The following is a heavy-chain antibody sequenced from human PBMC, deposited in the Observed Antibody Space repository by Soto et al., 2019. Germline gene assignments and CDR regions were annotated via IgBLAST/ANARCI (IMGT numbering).Heavy chain of an antibody. D-gene: IGHD3-22*01. CDR2: IYYSGST. J-gene: IGHJ4*02. CDR1: GGSISSYY. V-gene: IGHV4-59*01. CDR3: ARAYYDSSGYYSIDY. Sequence: PSETLSLTCTVSGGSISSYYWSWIRQPPGKGLEWIGYIYYSGSTNYNPSLKSRVTISVDTSKNQFSLKLSSVTAADTAVYYCARAYYDSSGYYSIDYWGQGTLVTVYS.